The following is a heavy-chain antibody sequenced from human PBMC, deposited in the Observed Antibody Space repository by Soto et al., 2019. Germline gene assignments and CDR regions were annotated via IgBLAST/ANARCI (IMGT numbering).Heavy chain of an antibody. J-gene: IGHJ5*02. CDR3: ARVRDYYMWFDP. CDR1: DGPISSGGYF. Sequence: QVQLQESGPGLVKPSQTLSLTCRVSDGPISSGGYFWTWIRQHPGKGLEWIGHISSSGRTDHNPSLRSRLTISVDTSKSQFSLRLSSVTPADTAIYYCARVRDYYMWFDPWGQGTLVTVSS. CDR2: ISSSGRT. V-gene: IGHV4-31*03. D-gene: IGHD3-3*01.